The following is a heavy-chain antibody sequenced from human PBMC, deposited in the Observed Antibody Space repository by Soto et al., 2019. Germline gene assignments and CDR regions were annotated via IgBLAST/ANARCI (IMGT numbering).Heavy chain of an antibody. CDR3: ARSLPGTYGAFDL. D-gene: IGHD1-1*01. CDR2: ISGDGSST. V-gene: IGHV3-74*01. J-gene: IGHJ3*01. Sequence: EVQLVGSGGGLVQPGGSLRLSCAASEFTFRSYWMHWVRQSPGKGLVWVSRISGDGSSTSYADSVKGRFTISRDNAKNTMNLQMDSLRAEDTAVYYCARSLPGTYGAFDLWGQGTMVTVSS. CDR1: EFTFRSYW.